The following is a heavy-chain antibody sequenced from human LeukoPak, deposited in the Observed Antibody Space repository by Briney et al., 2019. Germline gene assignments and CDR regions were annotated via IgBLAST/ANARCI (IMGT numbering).Heavy chain of an antibody. CDR2: INHNGNVN. J-gene: IGHJ6*02. Sequence: PGGSLRLSCAASGFTFSSYWMNWARQAPGKGLEWVASINHNGNVNYYVDSVKGRFTFSRDNAKNSLYLQMSNLRAEDTVVYFCARGGGLDVWGQGATVTVSS. D-gene: IGHD3-16*01. CDR3: ARGGGLDV. V-gene: IGHV3-7*03. CDR1: GFTFSSYW.